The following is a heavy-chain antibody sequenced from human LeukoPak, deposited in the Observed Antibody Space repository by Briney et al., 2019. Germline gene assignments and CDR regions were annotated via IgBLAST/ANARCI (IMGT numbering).Heavy chain of an antibody. Sequence: PGGSLRLSCAVSGFTFSIYWMHWVRQAPGKGLVWGSRISSDGSNTVYADFVKGRFTISRDNAKKTLYLQMNSLRAEDTAVYYCATAIATSGGYWGQGTLVTVSS. CDR1: GFTFSIYW. V-gene: IGHV3-74*01. CDR3: ATAIATSGGY. CDR2: ISSDGSNT. D-gene: IGHD6-13*01. J-gene: IGHJ4*02.